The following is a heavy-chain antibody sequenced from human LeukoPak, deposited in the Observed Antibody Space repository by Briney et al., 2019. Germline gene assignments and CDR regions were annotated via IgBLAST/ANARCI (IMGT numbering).Heavy chain of an antibody. CDR2: IYTSGST. CDR1: GGSISSYY. D-gene: IGHD6-19*01. Sequence: SETLSLTCTVSGGSISSYYWSWIRQPAGKGLEWIGRIYTSGSTNYNPSLKSRVTMSVDTSKNQFSLKLSSVTAADTAVYYCARVMVSSGWYYFDYWGQGTLVTVSS. J-gene: IGHJ4*02. CDR3: ARVMVSSGWYYFDY. V-gene: IGHV4-4*07.